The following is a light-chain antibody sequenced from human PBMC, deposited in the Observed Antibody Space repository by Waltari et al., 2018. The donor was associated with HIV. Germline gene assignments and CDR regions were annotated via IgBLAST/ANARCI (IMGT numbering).Light chain of an antibody. V-gene: IGKV3-20*01. CDR1: QTVNTNY. Sequence: DIVLTQSPGTLSLSPGERATLSCTASQTVNTNYLAWYQQKPGQAPKLLIYGASSRATGIPDRFSGSGSGTDFALTIRRLEPEDFALYYCQQYGSSPYTFGQGTNLEI. J-gene: IGKJ2*01. CDR3: QQYGSSPYT. CDR2: GAS.